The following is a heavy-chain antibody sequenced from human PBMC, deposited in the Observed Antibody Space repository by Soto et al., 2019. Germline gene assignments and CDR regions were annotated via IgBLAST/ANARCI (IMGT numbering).Heavy chain of an antibody. D-gene: IGHD6-13*01. CDR3: ARVFRSSWAANYYYYGMDV. Sequence: QVQLVQSGAEVQKPGSSVKVSCKASGGTFSSYAISWVRQAPGQGLEWMGGIIPIFGTANYAQKFQGRVTITADESTSTAYMELSSLRSEDTAVYYCARVFRSSWAANYYYYGMDVWGQGTTVTVSS. CDR1: GGTFSSYA. V-gene: IGHV1-69*01. CDR2: IIPIFGTA. J-gene: IGHJ6*02.